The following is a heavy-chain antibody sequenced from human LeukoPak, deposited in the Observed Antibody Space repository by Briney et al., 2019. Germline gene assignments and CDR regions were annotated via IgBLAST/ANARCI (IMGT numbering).Heavy chain of an antibody. CDR2: IIPILGIA. D-gene: IGHD2-2*01. Sequence: SVKVSCKASGGTFGSYAISWVRQAPGQGLEWMGRIIPILGIANYAQKFQGRVTMTTDTSTSTAYMELRSLRSDDTAVYYCARDTLYCSSTSCFSPLYYFDYWGQGTLVTVSS. V-gene: IGHV1-69*04. J-gene: IGHJ4*02. CDR3: ARDTLYCSSTSCFSPLYYFDY. CDR1: GGTFGSYA.